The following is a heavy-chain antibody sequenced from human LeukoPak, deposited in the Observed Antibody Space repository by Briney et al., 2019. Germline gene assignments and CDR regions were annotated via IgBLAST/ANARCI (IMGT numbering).Heavy chain of an antibody. CDR3: ARDMEGYRSGGSCYMCF. V-gene: IGHV3-33*01. D-gene: IGHD2-15*01. CDR1: GFTFSSYG. J-gene: IGHJ4*02. Sequence: PGGSLRLSCAASGFTFSSYGMHWVRQAPGKGLEWVAVIWYDGSNKYYADSVKGRFTISRDNSKNTLYLQMNSLRAEDTAVYYCARDMEGYRSGGSCYMCFWGQGTLVTVSS. CDR2: IWYDGSNK.